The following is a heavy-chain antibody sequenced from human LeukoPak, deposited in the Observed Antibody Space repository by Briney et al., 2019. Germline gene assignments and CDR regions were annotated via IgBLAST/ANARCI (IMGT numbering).Heavy chain of an antibody. V-gene: IGHV3-64D*09. CDR2: VNSSGGST. J-gene: IGHJ5*02. CDR1: EFHFRSYA. D-gene: IGHD3-22*01. Sequence: GGALILSCSSSEFHFRSYAMRGVRQGPGKGLEYVSAVNSSGGSTYYADSVKGRFNITRDNSKNTLYLKMSSLRVEDTDVYYCVTLDWGYYYETWGQGTLVTVSS. CDR3: VTLDWGYYYET.